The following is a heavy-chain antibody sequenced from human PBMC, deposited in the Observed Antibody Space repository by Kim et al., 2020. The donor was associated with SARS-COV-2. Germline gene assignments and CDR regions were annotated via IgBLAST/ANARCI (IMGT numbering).Heavy chain of an antibody. CDR2: ISSSSSYI. CDR1: GFTFSSYS. CDR3: ARGPRGYSYSYVDY. J-gene: IGHJ4*02. D-gene: IGHD5-18*01. Sequence: GGSLRLSCAASGFTFSSYSMNWVRQAPGKGLEWVSSISSSSSYIYYADSVKGRFTISRDNAKNSLYLQMNSLGAEDTAVYYCARGPRGYSYSYVDYWGQGTLVTVSS. V-gene: IGHV3-21*01.